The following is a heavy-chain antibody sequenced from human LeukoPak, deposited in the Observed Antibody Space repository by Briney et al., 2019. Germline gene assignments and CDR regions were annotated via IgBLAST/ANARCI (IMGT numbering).Heavy chain of an antibody. V-gene: IGHV3-9*01. CDR2: ISWNSGHI. D-gene: IGHD3-16*02. J-gene: IGHJ5*02. CDR3: ARSFTWFDP. CDR1: GFTFDDYA. Sequence: PGGSLRLSCAASGFTFDDYAMHWVRQAPGKGLEWVSGISWNSGHIGYADSVKGRFTISRDNAKNSLYLQMNSLRAEDTAVYYCARSFTWFDPWGQGTLVTVSS.